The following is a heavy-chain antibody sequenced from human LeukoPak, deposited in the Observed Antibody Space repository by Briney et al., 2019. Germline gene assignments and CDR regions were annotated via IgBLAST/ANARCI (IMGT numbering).Heavy chain of an antibody. Sequence: GGSLRLSCVASGFTVSNAWMSWVRQAPGKGLEWIGRIKSKTDGGTTDYAAPVKGRFTISRDASKNTLYLQMNSLETDDTAVYYCTTAPSYADYWGQGTLVTVPS. D-gene: IGHD3-10*01. CDR2: IKSKTDGGTT. CDR1: GFTVSNAW. V-gene: IGHV3-15*01. J-gene: IGHJ4*02. CDR3: TTAPSYADY.